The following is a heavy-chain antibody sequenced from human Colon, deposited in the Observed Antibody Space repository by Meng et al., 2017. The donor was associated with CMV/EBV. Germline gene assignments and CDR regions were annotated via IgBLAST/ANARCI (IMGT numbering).Heavy chain of an antibody. CDR2: RSGNCTRT. CDR1: GFNFSNCA. D-gene: IGHD3-22*01. CDR3: VKDQGNSGYYQFDY. V-gene: IGHV3-23*01. Sequence: AFGFNFSNCAMRRARQAPGKRLESVQTRSGNCTRTHLARFVKGLHTITSDNSKRMIFLQMKSMTVYDTASYYCVKDQGNSGYYQFDYWGQGSLVTVSS. J-gene: IGHJ4*02.